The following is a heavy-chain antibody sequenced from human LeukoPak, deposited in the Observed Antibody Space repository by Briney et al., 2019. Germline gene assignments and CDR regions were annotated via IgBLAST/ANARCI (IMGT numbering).Heavy chain of an antibody. CDR1: IDSFTNYY. J-gene: IGHJ4*02. V-gene: IGHV4-34*01. Sequence: SETLSLTCAVYIDSFTNYYWNWIRQTPGKGLEWIGEVNDSGGTNINPSLRSRVILSVDTSKNQFSLKLTSVTAADTAVYYCAREESADPRRVLWGQGTPVTVSS. CDR3: AREESADPRRVL. CDR2: VNDSGGT.